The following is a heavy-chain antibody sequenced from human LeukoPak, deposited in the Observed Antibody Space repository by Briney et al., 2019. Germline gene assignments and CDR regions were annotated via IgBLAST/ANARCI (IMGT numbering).Heavy chain of an antibody. V-gene: IGHV1-2*02. J-gene: IGHJ4*02. Sequence: GASVTVSCTASVYTFTAYYMHWVRQAPGQGLEWMGWINPDSGGTNYAQKFQGRVTMTRDTSISTAYMELSSLRSDDTAVYYCARDVDSSWYTNPSDYWGQGTLVTVSS. CDR2: INPDSGGT. CDR3: ARDVDSSWYTNPSDY. D-gene: IGHD6-13*01. CDR1: VYTFTAYY.